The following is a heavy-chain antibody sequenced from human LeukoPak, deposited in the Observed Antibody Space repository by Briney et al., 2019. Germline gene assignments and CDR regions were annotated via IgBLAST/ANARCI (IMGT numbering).Heavy chain of an antibody. J-gene: IGHJ3*02. V-gene: IGHV4-4*07. Sequence: PSETLSLTCTVSGGSISSYYWSWIRQPAGKGLEWIGRIYTSGSTNYNPSLKSRVTMSVDTSKNQFSLKLSSVTAADTAVYYCAGRVTMVRGVIGAFDIWGQGTMVTVSS. D-gene: IGHD3-10*01. CDR3: AGRVTMVRGVIGAFDI. CDR1: GGSISSYY. CDR2: IYTSGST.